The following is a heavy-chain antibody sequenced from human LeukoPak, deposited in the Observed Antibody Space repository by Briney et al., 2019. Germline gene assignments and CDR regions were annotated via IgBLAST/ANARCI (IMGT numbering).Heavy chain of an antibody. Sequence: PGGSLRLSCAASGFTFSSYEMNWVRQAPGKGLEWVSYISSSGSTIYYADSVKGRFTISRDNAKNSLYLQMNSLRAEDTAVCYCARDRPGFDYWGQGTLVTVSS. CDR3: ARDRPGFDY. CDR2: ISSSGSTI. J-gene: IGHJ4*02. V-gene: IGHV3-48*03. CDR1: GFTFSSYE.